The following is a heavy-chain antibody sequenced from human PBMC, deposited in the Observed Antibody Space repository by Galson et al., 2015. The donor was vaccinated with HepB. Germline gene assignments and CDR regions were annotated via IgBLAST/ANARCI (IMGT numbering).Heavy chain of an antibody. D-gene: IGHD4-17*01. Sequence: SLRLSCAASGFTFSSYEMNWVRQAPGKGLEWVSYISSSGSTIYYADSVKGRFTISRDNAKNSLYLQMNSLRAEDTAVYYCARDRVTTYYYYGMDVWGQGTTVTVSS. CDR3: ARDRVTTYYYYGMDV. CDR1: GFTFSSYE. CDR2: ISSSGSTI. J-gene: IGHJ6*02. V-gene: IGHV3-48*03.